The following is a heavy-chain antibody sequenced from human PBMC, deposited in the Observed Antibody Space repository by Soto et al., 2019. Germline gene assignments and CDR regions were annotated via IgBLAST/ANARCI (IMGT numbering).Heavy chain of an antibody. CDR3: ARVDSSSYFDY. J-gene: IGHJ4*02. Sequence: GGSMRLSCAASGFTFSSYWMSWDSQAAGKGMEWVANIKKDGSEKYYVDSVKGRFTISRDNAKNSLYLQMNSLRAEDTAVYYCARVDSSSYFDYWGQGTLVTVSS. CDR2: IKKDGSEK. CDR1: GFTFSSYW. D-gene: IGHD6-6*01. V-gene: IGHV3-7*01.